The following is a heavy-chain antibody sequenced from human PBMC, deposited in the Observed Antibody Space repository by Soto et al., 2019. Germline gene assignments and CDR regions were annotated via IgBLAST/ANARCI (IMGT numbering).Heavy chain of an antibody. D-gene: IGHD3-3*01. Sequence: ASVKVSCKTSGFMFTSSAVQWVRQARGQRLEWIGWLVVGSGNTHYAQHFQERVTLTRDMSTGTAYMELSSLRSEDTAVYYCAAVPVLRFLQWLPAYFDYWGQGTLVTLSS. CDR2: LVVGSGNT. CDR3: AAVPVLRFLQWLPAYFDY. CDR1: GFMFTSSA. J-gene: IGHJ4*02. V-gene: IGHV1-58*01.